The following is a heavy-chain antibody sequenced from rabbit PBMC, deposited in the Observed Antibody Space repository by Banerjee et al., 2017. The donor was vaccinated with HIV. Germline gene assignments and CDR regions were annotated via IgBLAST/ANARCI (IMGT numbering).Heavy chain of an antibody. D-gene: IGHD2-1*01. Sequence: QEQLEESGGDLVKPGASLTLTCTASGFSFSSGYWICWVRQAPGKGLEWIACIYAGSGAGTYYASWAKGRFTISKTSSTTVTLQMTSLTAADTATYFCARDRNYGNYPATQLDLWGPGTLVTVS. V-gene: IGHV1S45*01. J-gene: IGHJ3*01. CDR1: GFSFSSGYW. CDR2: IYAGSGAGT. CDR3: ARDRNYGNYPATQLDL.